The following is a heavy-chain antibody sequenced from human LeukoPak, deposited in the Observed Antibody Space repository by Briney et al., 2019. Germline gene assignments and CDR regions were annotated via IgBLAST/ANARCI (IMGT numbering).Heavy chain of an antibody. Sequence: ASVKVSCKASGYTFTGYYMLWVRQAPGQGLEWMGWINPNSGGTNYAQKFQGRVTMTRDTSISTAYMELSRLRSDDTAVYYCARERRIAVAGKRNYFDYWGQGTLVTVSS. CDR1: GYTFTGYY. V-gene: IGHV1-2*02. CDR2: INPNSGGT. J-gene: IGHJ4*02. D-gene: IGHD6-19*01. CDR3: ARERRIAVAGKRNYFDY.